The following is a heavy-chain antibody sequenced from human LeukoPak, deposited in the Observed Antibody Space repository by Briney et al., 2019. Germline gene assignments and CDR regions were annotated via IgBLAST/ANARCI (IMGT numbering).Heavy chain of an antibody. V-gene: IGHV4-34*01. CDR2: INHSGST. D-gene: IGHD6-13*01. CDR3: AGEGSSWYWGTATRGWYFDL. CDR1: GGSFSGYY. Sequence: PSETLSLTCAVYGGSFSGYYWSWIRQPPGKGLEWIGEINHSGSTNYNPSLKSRVTISVDTSKNQFSLKLSSVTAADTAVYYCAGEGSSWYWGTATRGWYFDLWGRGTLVTVSS. J-gene: IGHJ2*01.